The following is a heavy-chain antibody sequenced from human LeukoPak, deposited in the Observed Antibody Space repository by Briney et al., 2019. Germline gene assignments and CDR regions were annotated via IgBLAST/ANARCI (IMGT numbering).Heavy chain of an antibody. CDR2: ISSNGGST. V-gene: IGHV3-64D*09. D-gene: IGHD2-2*01. CDR3: VKGYCSSISCFGDY. Sequence: GGSLRLSCSASGFTFSSYAMHWVRQAPGKGLEYISAISSNGGSTYYADSVKGRFTISRDNSKNTLYLQMSSLRAEDTAVYYCVKGYCSSISCFGDYWGQGTLVTFSS. CDR1: GFTFSSYA. J-gene: IGHJ4*02.